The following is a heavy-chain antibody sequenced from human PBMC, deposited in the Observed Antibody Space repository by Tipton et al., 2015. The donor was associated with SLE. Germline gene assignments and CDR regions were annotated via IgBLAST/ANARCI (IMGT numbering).Heavy chain of an antibody. J-gene: IGHJ2*01. CDR1: GFTFSSYA. D-gene: IGHD3-10*01. CDR2: ISSNGGST. CDR3: SRGQTGYFDL. V-gene: IGHV3-64D*06. Sequence: SLRLSCSASGFTFSSYAMHWVRQAPGKGLEYVSAISSNGGSTYYADSVKGRFTISRDNSKNTLYLQMSSLRAEDTAVYYCSRGQTGYFDLWGHGTLVTVSS.